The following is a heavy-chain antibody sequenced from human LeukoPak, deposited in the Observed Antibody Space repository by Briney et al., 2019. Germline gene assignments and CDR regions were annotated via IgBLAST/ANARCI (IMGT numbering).Heavy chain of an antibody. D-gene: IGHD3-16*01. CDR2: ISGSGGST. CDR1: GFTFSSYS. Sequence: GGSLRLSCVGSGFTFSSYSMNWVRQAPGKGLEWVSAISGSGGSTYYADSVKGRFTISRDNSKNTLYLQMNSLRAEDTAVYYCAKEWITTPFDYWGQGTLVTVSS. V-gene: IGHV3-23*01. CDR3: AKEWITTPFDY. J-gene: IGHJ4*02.